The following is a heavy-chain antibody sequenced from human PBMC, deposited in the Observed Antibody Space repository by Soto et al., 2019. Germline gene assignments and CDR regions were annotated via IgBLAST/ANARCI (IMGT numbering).Heavy chain of an antibody. CDR1: GGYISSGGYY. J-gene: IGHJ4*02. CDR2: IYYSGST. D-gene: IGHD3-22*01. V-gene: IGHV4-61*08. Sequence: PSETLSLTCTVSGGYISSGGYYWSWIRQHPGKGLEWIGYIYYSGSTYYNPSLKSRVTISVDTSKNQFSLKLSSVTAADTAVYYCARGNYYDSSGYYDYWGQGTLVTVSS. CDR3: ARGNYYDSSGYYDY.